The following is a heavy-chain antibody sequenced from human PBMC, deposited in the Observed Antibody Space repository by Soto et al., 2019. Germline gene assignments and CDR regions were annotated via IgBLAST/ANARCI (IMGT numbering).Heavy chain of an antibody. V-gene: IGHV4-34*01. D-gene: IGHD5-12*01. CDR1: GGSFSGYY. Sequence: QVQLQQWGAGLLKPSETLSLTCAVYGGSFSGYYWSWIRQPPGKGLEWIGEINHSGSTNYNPSLKSRVTISVDTSKNQFSLKLSSVTAADTAVYYCARGSLVAHWFDPWGQGTLFTVSS. J-gene: IGHJ5*02. CDR3: ARGSLVAHWFDP. CDR2: INHSGST.